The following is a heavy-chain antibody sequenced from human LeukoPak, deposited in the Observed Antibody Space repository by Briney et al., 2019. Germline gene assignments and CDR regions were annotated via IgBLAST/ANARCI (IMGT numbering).Heavy chain of an antibody. J-gene: IGHJ3*02. V-gene: IGHV3-23*01. CDR3: AKEEGVQGGNTFDI. Sequence: GRSLRLSCAASGFPFSSYAMSWVRQAPGKGLEWVSGISGSGGTTYYADSVKGRFTVSRDKSRKTLYLQMNSLRVEDTAVYYCAKEEGVQGGNTFDIWGQGTVVTVSS. CDR2: ISGSGGTT. D-gene: IGHD1-1*01. CDR1: GFPFSSYA.